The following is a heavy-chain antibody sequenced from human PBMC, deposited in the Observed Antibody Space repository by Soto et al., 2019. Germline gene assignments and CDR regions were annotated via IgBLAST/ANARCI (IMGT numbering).Heavy chain of an antibody. CDR1: GFAFSSYW. J-gene: IGHJ4*02. CDR2: IKEDGSEK. D-gene: IGHD6-19*01. Sequence: EVQLVESGGDLVQPGGSLRLSCAASGFAFSSYWMSWVRQAPGKGLEWVANIKEDGSEKYYVDSVKGRFTISRDNANNSLSLHMNSVRAEDMAVYYCARRAVAAYFDYWGQGTLVTASS. V-gene: IGHV3-7*01. CDR3: ARRAVAAYFDY.